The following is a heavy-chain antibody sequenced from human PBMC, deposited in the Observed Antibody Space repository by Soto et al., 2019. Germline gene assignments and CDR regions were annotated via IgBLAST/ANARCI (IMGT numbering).Heavy chain of an antibody. D-gene: IGHD1-26*01. CDR2: IYYTGIS. J-gene: IGHJ4*02. CDR3: ARRYGGNFDY. V-gene: IGHV4-59*01. Sequence: SETLSLTCTVSGGSISSYYWSWIRQPPGKGLEWIGYIYYTGISNSNPSLNSRVTISVDTSKNQFSLKLSSVTAADTAVYYCARRYGGNFDYWGQGTLVTVSS. CDR1: GGSISSYY.